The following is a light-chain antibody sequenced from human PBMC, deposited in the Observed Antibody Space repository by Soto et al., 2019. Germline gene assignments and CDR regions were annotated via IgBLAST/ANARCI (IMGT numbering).Light chain of an antibody. CDR3: QQYGSSPYT. CDR1: QSVSSSY. V-gene: IGKV3-20*01. J-gene: IGKJ2*01. CDR2: GAS. Sequence: EIVLTQSPGTLSLSPGERATLSCRASQSVSSSYLAWYQQKPGQAPRRLIYGASNRATGIPDRFSGSGSGTDFTLTISRLETEDFAIYYCQQYGSSPYTFGQGTKLEIK.